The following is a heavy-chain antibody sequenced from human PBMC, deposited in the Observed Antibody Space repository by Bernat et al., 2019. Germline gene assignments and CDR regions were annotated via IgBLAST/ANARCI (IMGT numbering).Heavy chain of an antibody. J-gene: IGHJ4*02. CDR1: GFTFSGSA. V-gene: IGHV3-30*04. CDR2: ISYDGSNK. Sequence: VQLVESGGGLVQPGGSLKLSCAASGFTFSGSAMHWVRQAPGKGLEWVAVISYDGSNKYYADSVKGRFTISRDNSKNTLCLQMNSLRAEDTAVYYCAKDQRAYQLLQPFDYWGQGTLVTVSS. CDR3: AKDQRAYQLLQPFDY. D-gene: IGHD2-2*01.